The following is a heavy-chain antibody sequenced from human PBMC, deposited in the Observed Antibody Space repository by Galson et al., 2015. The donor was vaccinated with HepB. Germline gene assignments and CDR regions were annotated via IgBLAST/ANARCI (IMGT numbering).Heavy chain of an antibody. CDR2: ISPYNGNT. J-gene: IGHJ5*01. Sequence: SVKVSCKASGYTFSTYGISWVRQAPGQGLEWMGWISPYNGNTNYAQKFQGRVTLTTDTPTTTAYMELRSLRSDDTAVYYCARDLYDFGDSWGQGTLVTVSS. CDR1: GYTFSTYG. CDR3: ARDLYDFGDS. V-gene: IGHV1-18*01. D-gene: IGHD5/OR15-5a*01.